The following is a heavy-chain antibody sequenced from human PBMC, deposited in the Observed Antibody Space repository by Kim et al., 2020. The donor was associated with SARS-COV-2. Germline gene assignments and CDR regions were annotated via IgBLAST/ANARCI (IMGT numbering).Heavy chain of an antibody. Sequence: SETLSLTCTVSGGSISSGGYYWSWIRQHPGKGLEWIGYIYYSGSTYYNPSLKSRVTISVDTSKNQFSLKLSSVTAADTAVYYCARHESGSYYEWGQGTLVTVSS. CDR2: IYYSGST. V-gene: IGHV4-31*03. CDR3: ARHESGSYYE. CDR1: GGSISSGGYY. D-gene: IGHD1-26*01. J-gene: IGHJ4*02.